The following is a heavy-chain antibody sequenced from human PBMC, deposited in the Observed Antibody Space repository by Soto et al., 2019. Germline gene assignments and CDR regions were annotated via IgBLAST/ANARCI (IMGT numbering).Heavy chain of an antibody. CDR1: GFTLGYYG. V-gene: IGHV3-23*01. CDR2: FSGGSGTT. D-gene: IGHD1-1*01. CDR3: VKWNGFGDH. J-gene: IGHJ4*02. Sequence: GGSLRLSCVVSGFTLGYYGATWVRQAPGKGLEWVSGFSGGSGTTHYRDSVRGRFTISRDDSKSTVYLQMNRPGVDDTAVYYCVKWNGFGDHWGPGTLVTVSS.